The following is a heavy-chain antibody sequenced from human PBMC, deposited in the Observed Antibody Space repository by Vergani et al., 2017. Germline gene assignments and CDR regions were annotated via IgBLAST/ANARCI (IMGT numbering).Heavy chain of an antibody. J-gene: IGHJ5*02. CDR1: GGSFNTYY. CDR2: IYSTGST. CDR3: ARRVMGYSSGWVPSWFDP. V-gene: IGHV4-59*08. D-gene: IGHD6-19*01. Sequence: QVQLEESGPGLVKPSETLSLTCTVSGGSFNTYYWSWIRQSPGKGLEWIGYIYSTGSTNYNPSLNSRVTMSVDTSKNQFSLKLSSVTAADTAVYYCARRVMGYSSGWVPSWFDPWGQGTLVTVSS.